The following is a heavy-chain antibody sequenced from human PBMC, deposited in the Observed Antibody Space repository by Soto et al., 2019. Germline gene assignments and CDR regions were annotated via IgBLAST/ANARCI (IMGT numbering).Heavy chain of an antibody. J-gene: IGHJ6*02. CDR3: AKDNGSGWYYYYGMDV. CDR1: GFTFSSYA. CDR2: ISGSGGST. Sequence: GSLSLSWASSGFTFSSYAMSLVLQAPGKGLEWVSAISGSGGSTYYADSVKGRFTISRDNSKNTLYLQMNSLRAEDTAVYYCAKDNGSGWYYYYGMDVWGQGTTVTVSS. D-gene: IGHD6-19*01. V-gene: IGHV3-23*01.